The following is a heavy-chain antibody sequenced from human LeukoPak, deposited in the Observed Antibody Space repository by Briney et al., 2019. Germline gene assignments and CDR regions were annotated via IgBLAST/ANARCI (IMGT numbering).Heavy chain of an antibody. V-gene: IGHV3-21*01. CDR1: GFTFSIYS. CDR2: IGGSSSSI. CDR3: AREESEGFDY. Sequence: GGSLRLSCAASGFTFSIYSMNWVRQAPGKGLEWVSSIGGSSSSIYYADSVKGRFTISRDNAKNSLYLQMNGLRAEDTAVYYCAREESEGFDYWGQGTLVTVSS. J-gene: IGHJ4*02.